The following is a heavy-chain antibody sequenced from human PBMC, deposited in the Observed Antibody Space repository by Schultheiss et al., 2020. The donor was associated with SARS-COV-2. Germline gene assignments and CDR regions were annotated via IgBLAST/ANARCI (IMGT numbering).Heavy chain of an antibody. Sequence: GGSLRLSCAASGFTFSSYAMSWVRQAPGKGLEWVSAISGSGGSTYYADSVKGRFTISRDNSKNTLYLQMNSLRAEDTAVYYCARSYSSSREFYFDYWGQGTLVTVSS. CDR3: ARSYSSSREFYFDY. D-gene: IGHD6-13*01. J-gene: IGHJ4*02. V-gene: IGHV3-23*01. CDR1: GFTFSSYA. CDR2: ISGSGGST.